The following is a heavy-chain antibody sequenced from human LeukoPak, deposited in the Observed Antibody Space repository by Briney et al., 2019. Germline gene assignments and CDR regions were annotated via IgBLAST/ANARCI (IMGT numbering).Heavy chain of an antibody. CDR1: GYTFTSYD. CDR3: ARDLVCTVNCKDS. CDR2: MNPNSGNT. V-gene: IGHV1-8*01. D-gene: IGHD3/OR15-3a*01. J-gene: IGHJ5*01. Sequence: ASVKVSCKASGYTFTSYDINWVRQATGQGLEWMGWMNPNSGNTGYAQKFQGRVTMTRNTSISTAYMELSSLTFEDTAVYFCARDLVCTVNCKDSWGQGTLVTVSS.